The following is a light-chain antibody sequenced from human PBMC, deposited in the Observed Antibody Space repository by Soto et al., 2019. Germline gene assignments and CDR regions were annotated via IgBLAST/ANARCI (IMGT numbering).Light chain of an antibody. J-gene: IGLJ1*01. Sequence: QSVLNQAASVFGAPGQSITISLTGNSNDVGGYNFVSWYQQHPGKVPQLMIYDVSNRPSGVSNRFSGSKSGNTASLTISGLQAEDEADYYCRSYTSSNTYVFGTGTKVTVL. CDR1: SNDVGGYNF. CDR3: RSYTSSNTYV. CDR2: DVS. V-gene: IGLV2-14*01.